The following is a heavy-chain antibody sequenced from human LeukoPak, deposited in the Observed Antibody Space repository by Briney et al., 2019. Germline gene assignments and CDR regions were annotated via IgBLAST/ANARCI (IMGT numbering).Heavy chain of an antibody. CDR2: ISASGGST. V-gene: IGHV3-23*01. Sequence: GGSLRLSCAASGFTFSSYAMSWVRQAPGKGLEWVSIISASGGSTYYADSVKGRFTISRDNSKNTLYLQMNSLSVEDTAVYYCARAPGYYDSSAYYYRHSDSWGQGTLVTVSS. CDR3: ARAPGYYDSSAYYYRHSDS. J-gene: IGHJ4*02. CDR1: GFTFSSYA. D-gene: IGHD3-22*01.